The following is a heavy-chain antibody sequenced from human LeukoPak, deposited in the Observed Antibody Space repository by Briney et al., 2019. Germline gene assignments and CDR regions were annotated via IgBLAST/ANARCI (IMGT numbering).Heavy chain of an antibody. CDR1: GFTFSSYE. CDR3: ARWELYSSGYYYMDV. J-gene: IGHJ6*03. V-gene: IGHV3-48*03. Sequence: GGSLRLSCAASGFTFSSYEMNWVRQAPGKGLEWVSYISSSGSTIYYADSVKGRFTISRDNAKNSLYLQMNSLRAEDTAVYYCARWELYSSGYYYMDVWGKGTTVTVSS. D-gene: IGHD6-19*01. CDR2: ISSSGSTI.